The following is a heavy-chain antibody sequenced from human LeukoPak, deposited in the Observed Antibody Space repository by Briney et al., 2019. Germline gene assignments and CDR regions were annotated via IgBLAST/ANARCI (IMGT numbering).Heavy chain of an antibody. CDR3: ARGPRIAAAGQNYYYYGMDV. V-gene: IGHV4-34*01. CDR2: INHSGGT. J-gene: IGHJ6*02. D-gene: IGHD6-13*01. CDR1: GGSFSGYY. Sequence: SETLSLTCAVYGGSFSGYYWSWIRQPPGKGLEWIGEINHSGGTNYNPSLKSRVTISVDTSKNKFSLKLSSVTAADTAVYYCARGPRIAAAGQNYYYYGMDVWGQGTTVTVSS.